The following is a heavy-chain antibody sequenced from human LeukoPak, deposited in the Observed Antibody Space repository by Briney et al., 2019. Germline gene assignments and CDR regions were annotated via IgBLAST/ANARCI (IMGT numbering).Heavy chain of an antibody. CDR2: ISYDGSNK. CDR3: AKEGSDACDI. Sequence: GGSLRLSCAASGFTFSKYGMNWVRQAPGKGLEWVAVISYDGSNKYYADSVKGRFTISRDNSKNTLYLQMNSLRAEDTAVYYCAKEGSDACDIWGQGTMVTVSS. J-gene: IGHJ3*02. CDR1: GFTFSKYG. V-gene: IGHV3-30*18.